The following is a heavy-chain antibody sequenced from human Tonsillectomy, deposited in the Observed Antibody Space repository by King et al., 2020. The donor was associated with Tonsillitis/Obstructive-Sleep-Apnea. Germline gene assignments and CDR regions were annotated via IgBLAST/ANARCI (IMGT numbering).Heavy chain of an antibody. V-gene: IGHV3-33*01. J-gene: IGHJ5*02. Sequence: VQLVESGGGVVQPGRSLRLSCAASGFTFSSYGMHWVRQAPGKGLEWVAVIWFDGTNKYYADSVKGRFTISRDNSKNTLYLQMNSLRAEDTAVYYCARERYYYDSSGQRTWFDPWGQGTLVTVSS. D-gene: IGHD3-22*01. CDR1: GFTFSSYG. CDR2: IWFDGTNK. CDR3: ARERYYYDSSGQRTWFDP.